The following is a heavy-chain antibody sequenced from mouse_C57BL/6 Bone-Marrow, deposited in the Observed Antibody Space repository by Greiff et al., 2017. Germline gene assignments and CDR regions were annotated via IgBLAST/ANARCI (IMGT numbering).Heavy chain of an antibody. Sequence: QVQLQQSGPEVVRPGVSVKISCKGSGYTFADFAMPWVKQSHGKGLEWIGVICTYNGNTHYNQKFKVKATMTVDKSSNTAYMELARLTSEDSAIYYCAREAGYYYYAMDYWGQGTSVTVSS. J-gene: IGHJ4*01. D-gene: IGHD2-3*01. CDR3: AREAGYYYYAMDY. V-gene: IGHV1-67*01. CDR1: GYTFADFA. CDR2: ICTYNGNT.